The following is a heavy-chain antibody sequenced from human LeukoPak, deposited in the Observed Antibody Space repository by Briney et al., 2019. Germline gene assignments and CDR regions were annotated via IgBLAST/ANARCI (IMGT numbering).Heavy chain of an antibody. CDR3: ATYNWGYGTGLYY. D-gene: IGHD7-27*01. CDR2: MNPNSGNT. V-gene: IGHV1-8*02. CDR1: GYTFTGYY. J-gene: IGHJ4*02. Sequence: RASVKVSCKASGYTFTGYYMHWVRQAPGQGLEWMGWMNPNSGNTGYAQKFQGRVTMTRNTSISTAYMELSSLRSEDTAVYYCATYNWGYGTGLYYWGQGTLVTVSS.